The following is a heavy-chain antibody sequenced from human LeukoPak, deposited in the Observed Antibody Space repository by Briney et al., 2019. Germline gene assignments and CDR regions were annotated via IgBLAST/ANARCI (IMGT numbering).Heavy chain of an antibody. D-gene: IGHD6-6*01. CDR1: GGTFRNYG. Sequence: GASVKVSCKASGGTFRNYGISWVRQAPGQGLEWTGGTIPIFGTASYSQEFQGRLSISTDESTTSAYMELRSLRSEDTAVYYCARDQSIAARQYYFDSWGQGTLVTVSS. CDR2: TIPIFGTA. J-gene: IGHJ4*02. CDR3: ARDQSIAARQYYFDS. V-gene: IGHV1-69*05.